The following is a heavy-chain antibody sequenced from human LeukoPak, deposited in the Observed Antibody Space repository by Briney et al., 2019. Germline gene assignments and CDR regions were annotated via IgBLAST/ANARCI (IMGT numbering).Heavy chain of an antibody. Sequence: PSETLSLTCAVSGYSISSGYYWGWIRPSPGKGLEWIGNIYHSGITHYNPSLQGRITLSVDTSKNQFSLNLSSVTAADTAVYYCTRFSTASSRPAYYWGQGTRVIVSS. CDR2: IYHSGIT. V-gene: IGHV4-38-2*01. D-gene: IGHD1-14*01. CDR1: GYSISSGYY. J-gene: IGHJ4*02. CDR3: TRFSTASSRPAYY.